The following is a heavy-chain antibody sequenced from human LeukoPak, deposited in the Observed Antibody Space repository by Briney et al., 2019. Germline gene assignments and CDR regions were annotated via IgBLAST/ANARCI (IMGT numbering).Heavy chain of an antibody. Sequence: PGGSLRLSCAASGFTFSSYAMSWVRQAPGKGLEWVSAISGNGDNTYYADSVTGRFTISRDNSKNTLYLQMNSLRVEDTAVYYCAKDLDYGGNSPFDYWGQGTLVTVSS. V-gene: IGHV3-23*01. D-gene: IGHD4-23*01. CDR1: GFTFSSYA. CDR3: AKDLDYGGNSPFDY. CDR2: ISGNGDNT. J-gene: IGHJ4*02.